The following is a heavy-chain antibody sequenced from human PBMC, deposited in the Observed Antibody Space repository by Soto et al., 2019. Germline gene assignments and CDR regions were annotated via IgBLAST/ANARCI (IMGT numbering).Heavy chain of an antibody. CDR2: IYYSGST. Sequence: SETLSLTCTVSGGSISSGGYYWSWIRQHPGKGLEWIGYIYYSGSTYYNPSLKSRVTISVDTSKNQFSLKLSSVTAADTAVYYCARTMVRGVMLPRFDYWGQGTLVTVSS. V-gene: IGHV4-31*03. CDR3: ARTMVRGVMLPRFDY. CDR1: GGSISSGGYY. J-gene: IGHJ4*02. D-gene: IGHD3-10*01.